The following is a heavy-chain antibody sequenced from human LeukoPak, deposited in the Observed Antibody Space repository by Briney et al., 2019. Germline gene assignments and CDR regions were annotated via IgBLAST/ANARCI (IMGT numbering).Heavy chain of an antibody. CDR2: INYSGST. CDR3: TRETPPRILWFGDPKQSRTRGLGEDY. Sequence: PSETLSLTCSVSGGSISSTTYFWGWIRQPPGKGLEWIGSINYSGSTYYNPSLKSRVTISVDTSKNQYSLKLSSVTAADTAVYYCTRETPPRILWFGDPKQSRTRGLGEDYWGQGTLVTVSS. V-gene: IGHV4-39*02. CDR1: GGSISSTTYF. D-gene: IGHD3-10*01. J-gene: IGHJ4*02.